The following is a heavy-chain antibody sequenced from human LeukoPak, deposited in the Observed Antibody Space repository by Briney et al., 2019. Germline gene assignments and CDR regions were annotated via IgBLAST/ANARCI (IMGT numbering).Heavy chain of an antibody. J-gene: IGHJ3*02. Sequence: GGSLRLSCAASGFTFSSYGMHWVRQAPGKGLEWVAVISYDGSNKYYADSVKGRFTISRDNSKNTLYLQMSSLRAEDTAVYYCAKVGGTTAAGAFDIWGQGTMVTVSS. D-gene: IGHD6-25*01. CDR2: ISYDGSNK. CDR3: AKVGGTTAAGAFDI. CDR1: GFTFSSYG. V-gene: IGHV3-30*18.